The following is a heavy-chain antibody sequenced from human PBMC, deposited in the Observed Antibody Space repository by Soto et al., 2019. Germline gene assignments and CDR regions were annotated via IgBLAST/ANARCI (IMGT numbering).Heavy chain of an antibody. Sequence: QVQLVESGGGVVQPGRSLRLSCAASGFTFSTYAMHWVRQAPGKGLAWVAVISYDGTNKYYADSVRGRFTISRDNSKQTLFLQMNSLRAEDTAVYYCAKDGGGYNYGYVMLDKYYYGMDVWGQGTTVTVSS. CDR2: ISYDGTNK. D-gene: IGHD5-18*01. V-gene: IGHV3-30-3*01. CDR3: AKDGGGYNYGYVMLDKYYYGMDV. CDR1: GFTFSTYA. J-gene: IGHJ6*02.